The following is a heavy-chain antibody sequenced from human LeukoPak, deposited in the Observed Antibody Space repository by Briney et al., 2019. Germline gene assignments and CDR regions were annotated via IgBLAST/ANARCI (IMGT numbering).Heavy chain of an antibody. CDR3: AVYGSSAGWFDP. CDR1: GYSISSGYY. V-gene: IGHV4-38-2*02. CDR2: IYYSGTT. J-gene: IGHJ5*02. D-gene: IGHD6-6*01. Sequence: SETLSLTCTVSGYSISSGYYWAWIRQAPGMGLDWIGCIYYSGTTHYNPSLKSRVTISVDTSRNQFSLKLTSVTAADAAVYYCAVYGSSAGWFDPWGQGTLVTVSP.